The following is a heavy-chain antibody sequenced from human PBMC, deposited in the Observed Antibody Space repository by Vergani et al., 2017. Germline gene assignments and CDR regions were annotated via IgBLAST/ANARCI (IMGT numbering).Heavy chain of an antibody. Sequence: EVQLVESGGGVVRPGGSLRLSCAASGFTFGDYDMNWVRQAPGKGLEWVSRVKWNGDSSVYADSVKGRFTISRDNAKNSLYLQMNSLRAEDTAVYYCARDRKIAAAGTGWFDPWGQGTLVTVSS. CDR3: ARDRKIAAAGTGWFDP. CDR1: GFTFGDYD. D-gene: IGHD6-13*01. V-gene: IGHV3-20*04. CDR2: VKWNGDSS. J-gene: IGHJ5*02.